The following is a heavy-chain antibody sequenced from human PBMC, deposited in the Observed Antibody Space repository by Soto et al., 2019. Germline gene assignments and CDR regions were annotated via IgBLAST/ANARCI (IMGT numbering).Heavy chain of an antibody. J-gene: IGHJ5*02. CDR2: INQDGSEK. CDR1: GFTFSTYW. D-gene: IGHD3-3*01. Sequence: GGSLRLSCAASGFTFSTYWMSWVRQAPGKGLEWVANINQDGSEKYYVDSVKGRFTVSRDNAKNSLYLQMNSLRAEDTAVYYCAREAGPYYDFWSGYSELNWFDPWGQGTLVTVSS. CDR3: AREAGPYYDFWSGYSELNWFDP. V-gene: IGHV3-7*01.